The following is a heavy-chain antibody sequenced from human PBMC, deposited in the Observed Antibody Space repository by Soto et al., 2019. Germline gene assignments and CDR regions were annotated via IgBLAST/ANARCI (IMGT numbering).Heavy chain of an antibody. Sequence: QLQLQESGSGLVKPSQTLSLTCAVSGGSISSGGYSWNWIRQPPGKGLEWIGYIYHSGGTDYNPSLQNRVTITVDSSNNQFSLKLSSVTAADTAVYYCARDSRSGYYLEYWGQGTLVTVSS. J-gene: IGHJ4*02. V-gene: IGHV4-30-2*01. CDR1: GGSISSGGYS. CDR3: ARDSRSGYYLEY. D-gene: IGHD3-22*01. CDR2: IYHSGGT.